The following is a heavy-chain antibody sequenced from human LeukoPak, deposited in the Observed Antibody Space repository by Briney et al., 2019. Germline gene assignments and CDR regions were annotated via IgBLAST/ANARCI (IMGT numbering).Heavy chain of an antibody. CDR2: ISPSSRTI. Sequence: GGSLRLSCAASVFTFNIYSMNWVRQAPGKGLDWVSYISPSSRTIFYADSVKGRFTIYRDNPKNSLYLQMISRRDEDTALYYCARGLGAGAVLFRYLDLWGRGPVVTVSS. D-gene: IGHD2/OR15-2a*01. CDR3: ARGLGAGAVLFRYLDL. CDR1: VFTFNIYS. J-gene: IGHJ2*01. V-gene: IGHV3-48*02.